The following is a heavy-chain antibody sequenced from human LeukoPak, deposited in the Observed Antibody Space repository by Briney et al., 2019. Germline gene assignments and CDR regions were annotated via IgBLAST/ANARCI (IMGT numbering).Heavy chain of an antibody. CDR1: GFPFSSHA. V-gene: IGHV3-23*01. CDR2: ISNGKT. CDR3: VREAGYCAPVCVKTNWFDP. Sequence: GGSLKLSCAASGFPFSSHAMSWVRQPPGKGLEWVAAISNGKTYYADSVRGRFAISRDDSTNTVYLHMNSLRDEDTALYHCVREAGYCAPVCVKTNWFDPWGQGTLVTVSS. J-gene: IGHJ5*02. D-gene: IGHD2-15*01.